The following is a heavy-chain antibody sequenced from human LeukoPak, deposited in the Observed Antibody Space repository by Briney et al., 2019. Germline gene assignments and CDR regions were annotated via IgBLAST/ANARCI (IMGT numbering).Heavy chain of an antibody. CDR1: GFTFSSYA. Sequence: GGSLRLSCAASGFTFSSYAMSWVRQAPGKGLEWVSAISGSGGSTYYADSVKGRFTISRDNSKNTLYLQMNSLRAEDTAVYYCARTHARKRGTAAAGDFRKKNWFDPWGQGTLVTVSS. CDR3: ARTHARKRGTAAAGDFRKKNWFDP. CDR2: ISGSGGST. J-gene: IGHJ5*02. V-gene: IGHV3-23*01. D-gene: IGHD6-13*01.